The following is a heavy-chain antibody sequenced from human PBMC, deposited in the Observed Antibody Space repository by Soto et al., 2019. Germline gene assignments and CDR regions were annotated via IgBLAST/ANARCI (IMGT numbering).Heavy chain of an antibody. V-gene: IGHV1-69*09. D-gene: IGHD2-15*01. J-gene: IGHJ5*02. CDR3: ARYFRYCSGSSYSNWFDP. CDR1: GGTFSSYA. Sequence: QVQLVQSGAEVKKPGSSVKVSCKASGGTFSSYAISWVRQAPGQGLEWMGRIIPIFGIANYAQKFQGRVTITADKSTSTAYMELSSLRSEDTAVYYCARYFRYCSGSSYSNWFDPWGQGTLVTVSS. CDR2: IIPIFGIA.